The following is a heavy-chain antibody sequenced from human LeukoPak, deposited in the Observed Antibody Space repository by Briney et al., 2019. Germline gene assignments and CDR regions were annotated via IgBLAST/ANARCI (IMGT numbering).Heavy chain of an antibody. J-gene: IGHJ2*01. D-gene: IGHD3-10*01. V-gene: IGHV4-38-2*01. Sequence: PSETLSLTCAVSGYSISSGYYWGWIRQPPGKGLEWIGSIYHSGSTYYNPSLKSRVTISVDTSKNQFSLKLSFVTAADTAVYYCAGLYYGSGTSHWYFDLWGRGTLVTVSS. CDR2: IYHSGST. CDR3: AGLYYGSGTSHWYFDL. CDR1: GYSISSGYY.